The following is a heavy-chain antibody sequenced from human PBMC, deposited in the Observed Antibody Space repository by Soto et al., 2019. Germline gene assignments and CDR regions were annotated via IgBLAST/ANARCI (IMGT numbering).Heavy chain of an antibody. D-gene: IGHD1-1*01. CDR1: GTSISSYY. V-gene: IGHV4-59*01. CDR3: ARYNSYDIDY. CDR2: IHYSGTT. Sequence: PSETLSLTCTVPGTSISSYYWSWIRQPPVKGLEWIANIHYSGTTNYNPSLASRVTLSVDTSKNQFSLKMTSVTAADRAMYFCARYNSYDIDYWGRGTLVTVSS. J-gene: IGHJ4*02.